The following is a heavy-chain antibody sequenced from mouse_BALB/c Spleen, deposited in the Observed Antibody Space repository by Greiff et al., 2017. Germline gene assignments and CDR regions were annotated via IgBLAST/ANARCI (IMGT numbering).Heavy chain of an antibody. J-gene: IGHJ2*01. CDR2: ISTYYGDA. D-gene: IGHD2-14*01. Sequence: QVQLQQSGAELVRPGVSVKISCKGSGYTFTDYAMHWVKQSHAKSLEWIGVISTYYGDASYNQKFKGKATMTVDKSSSTAYMELARLTSEDSAIYYCARQVRRSHFDYWGQGTTLTVSS. CDR3: ARQVRRSHFDY. CDR1: GYTFTDYA. V-gene: IGHV1S137*01.